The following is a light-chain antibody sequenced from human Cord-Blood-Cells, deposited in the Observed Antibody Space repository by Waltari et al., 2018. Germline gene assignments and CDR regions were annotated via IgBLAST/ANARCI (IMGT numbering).Light chain of an antibody. CDR2: DAS. Sequence: DIQMTQSPSSLSASVEDRVTITCQASQDISNYLNWYQQKTGKAPKLLIYDASNLETGVPSRFSGSGSGTDFTFTISSLQPEDIATYYCQQYDKGLTFGGGTKVEIK. V-gene: IGKV1-33*01. CDR1: QDISNY. CDR3: QQYDKGLT. J-gene: IGKJ4*01.